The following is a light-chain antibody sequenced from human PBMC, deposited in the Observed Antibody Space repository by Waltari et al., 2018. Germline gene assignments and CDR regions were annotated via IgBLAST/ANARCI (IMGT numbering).Light chain of an antibody. CDR3: QQRSNWPLT. CDR1: QSVSNY. V-gene: IGKV3-11*01. Sequence: EIVLTQSPATLSLSPGERATLSCRASQSVSNYLAWYQQKPGQAPRLLIYAASNRATGIPARFSGSWSGTDFTLTISSLEPEDFAVYYCQQRSNWPLTFGGGTKVEIK. J-gene: IGKJ4*01. CDR2: AAS.